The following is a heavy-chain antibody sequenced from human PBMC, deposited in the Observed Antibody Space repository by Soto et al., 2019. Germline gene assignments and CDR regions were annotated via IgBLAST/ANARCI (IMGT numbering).Heavy chain of an antibody. Sequence: PSETLSLTCTVSGGSISSYYWSWIRQPPGKGLEWIGYIYYSGSTNYNPSLKSRVTISVDTSKNQFSLKLSSVTAADTAVYYCARAVIAAAVNWFDPWGQGTLVTVSS. CDR2: IYYSGST. J-gene: IGHJ5*02. V-gene: IGHV4-59*12. CDR1: GGSISSYY. D-gene: IGHD6-13*01. CDR3: ARAVIAAAVNWFDP.